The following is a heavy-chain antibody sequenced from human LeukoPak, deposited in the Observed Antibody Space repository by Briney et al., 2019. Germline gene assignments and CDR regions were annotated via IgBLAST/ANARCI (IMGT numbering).Heavy chain of an antibody. CDR1: GFTFSTHW. Sequence: GGSLRLSCAASGFTFSTHWMSWVRQAPGKGLEWVANIKEDGSEKDYVDSVRGRFTISRDNAKNSLYLQMNSLRAEDTAVYYCARDQAYCGGDCYHYYYYYMDVWGKGTTVTVSS. CDR3: ARDQAYCGGDCYHYYYYYMDV. CDR2: IKEDGSEK. J-gene: IGHJ6*03. V-gene: IGHV3-7*01. D-gene: IGHD2-21*02.